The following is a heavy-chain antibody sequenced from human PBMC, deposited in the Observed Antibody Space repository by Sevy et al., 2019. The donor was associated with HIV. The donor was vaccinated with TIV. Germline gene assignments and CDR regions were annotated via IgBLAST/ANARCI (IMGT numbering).Heavy chain of an antibody. V-gene: IGHV3-30*04. D-gene: IGHD2-21*02. CDR1: GFTFSDYD. Sequence: GGSLRLSCAASGFTFSDYDMHWVRQAPGKGLEWMAVMSHDGNYKNHADSVKVRFTISRDNFKNTLYLQRNSLRVEDTAVYFCARLFSCGGDCYYLDYWGQGAPVTVSS. J-gene: IGHJ4*02. CDR3: ARLFSCGGDCYYLDY. CDR2: MSHDGNYK.